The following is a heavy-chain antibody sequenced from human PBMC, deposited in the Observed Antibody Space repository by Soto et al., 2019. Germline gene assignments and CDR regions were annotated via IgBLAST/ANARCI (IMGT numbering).Heavy chain of an antibody. D-gene: IGHD3-10*01. V-gene: IGHV6-1*01. CDR3: ARDLGSGSYYLNWFDP. CDR1: GDSVSINSSA. J-gene: IGHJ5*02. CDR2: TYYRSKWYN. Sequence: SQTLSLTCAISGDSVSINSSACNLIRQSPSRGLEWLGRTYYRSKWYNDYAVSVKSRITINPDTSKNQFSLQLNSVTPEDTAVYYCARDLGSGSYYLNWFDPWGQGTLVTVSS.